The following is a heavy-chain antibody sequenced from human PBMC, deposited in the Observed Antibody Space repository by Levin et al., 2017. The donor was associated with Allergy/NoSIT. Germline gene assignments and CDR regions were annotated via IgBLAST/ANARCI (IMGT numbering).Heavy chain of an antibody. CDR1: GFTFSIYA. D-gene: IGHD4-11*01. CDR3: VLTTPYYFDY. Sequence: GRSLRLSCAASGFTFSIYAMTWVRQAPGKGLEWVSGISYSGGSTYYADSVKGRFTISRDNSRNTLFLQMNSLRAEDTAVYYCVLTTPYYFDYWGQGTLVSVSS. V-gene: IGHV3-23*01. CDR2: ISYSGGST. J-gene: IGHJ4*02.